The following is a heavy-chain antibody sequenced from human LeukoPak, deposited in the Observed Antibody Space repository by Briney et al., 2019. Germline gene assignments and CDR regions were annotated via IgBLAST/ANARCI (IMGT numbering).Heavy chain of an antibody. Sequence: ASVKVSCKASGGTFSSYAINWVRQATGQGLEWMGWMNPNSGNTGYAQKFQGRVTITRNTSISTAYMELSSLRSEDTAVYYCARDKSGSSGWYSYFDYWGQGTLVTVSS. V-gene: IGHV1-8*03. D-gene: IGHD6-19*01. CDR2: MNPNSGNT. J-gene: IGHJ4*02. CDR1: GGTFSSYA. CDR3: ARDKSGSSGWYSYFDY.